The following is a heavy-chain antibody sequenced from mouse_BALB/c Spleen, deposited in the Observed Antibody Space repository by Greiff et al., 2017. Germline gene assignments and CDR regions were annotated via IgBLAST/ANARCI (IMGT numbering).Heavy chain of an antibody. Sequence: EVKLQESGAELVRSGASVKLSCTASGFNIKDYYMHWVKQRPEQGLEWIGWIDPENGDTEYAPKFQGKATMTADTSSNTAYLQLSSLTSEDTAVYYCSSYYAMDYWGQGTSVTVSS. D-gene: IGHD1-1*01. CDR1: GFNIKDYY. CDR3: SSYYAMDY. V-gene: IGHV14-4*02. CDR2: IDPENGDT. J-gene: IGHJ4*01.